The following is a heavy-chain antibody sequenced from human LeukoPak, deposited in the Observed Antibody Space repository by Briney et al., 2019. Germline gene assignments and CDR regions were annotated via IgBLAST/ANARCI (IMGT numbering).Heavy chain of an antibody. D-gene: IGHD6-13*01. J-gene: IGHJ4*02. Sequence: ASVKVSCKASGYTFTSYGIIWVRQAPGQGLEWMGWISTYNGNTNYAQKIQGRVTMTTDTSTRTAYMELRSLRSGDTAVYYCARDLPYSSSWESIDYWGQGTLVTVSS. CDR1: GYTFTSYG. V-gene: IGHV1-18*01. CDR2: ISTYNGNT. CDR3: ARDLPYSSSWESIDY.